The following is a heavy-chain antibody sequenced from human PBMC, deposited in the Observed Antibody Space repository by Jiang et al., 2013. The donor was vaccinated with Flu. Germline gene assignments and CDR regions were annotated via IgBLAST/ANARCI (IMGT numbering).Heavy chain of an antibody. Sequence: SVNVSCKASGYTFTNNYMHWVRQAPGQGLEWMGWVSPDNGNTEYAQKLQGRVTMTTDTSTSTAYMELRSLRSDDTAVYYCARGARLDYWGQGTLVTVSS. CDR2: VSPDNGNT. CDR3: ARGARLDY. J-gene: IGHJ4*02. CDR1: GYTFTNNY. V-gene: IGHV1-18*04.